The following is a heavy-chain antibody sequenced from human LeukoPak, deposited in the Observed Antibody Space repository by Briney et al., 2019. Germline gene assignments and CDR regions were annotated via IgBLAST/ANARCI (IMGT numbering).Heavy chain of an antibody. CDR3: ASRYSYGSYYYYGMDV. CDR1: GGTFSSYA. J-gene: IGHJ6*02. Sequence: ASVKVSCKASGGTFSSYAISWVRQAPGQGLEWIGGIIPIFGTANYAQKFQGRVTITADESTSTAYMELSSLRSEDTAVYYCASRYSYGSYYYYGMDVWGQGTTVTVSS. V-gene: IGHV1-69*13. CDR2: IIPIFGTA. D-gene: IGHD5-18*01.